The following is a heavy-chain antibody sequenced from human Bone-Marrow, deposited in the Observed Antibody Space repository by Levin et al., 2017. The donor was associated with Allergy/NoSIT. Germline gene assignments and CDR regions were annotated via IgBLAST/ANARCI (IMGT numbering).Heavy chain of an antibody. V-gene: IGHV3-7*01. CDR3: VKGGGSGWPFDY. J-gene: IGHJ4*02. CDR2: TDPDGSEK. CDR1: GFTFSSCW. D-gene: IGHD6-19*01. Sequence: GGSLRLSCEASGFTFSSCWMSWVRQAPGKGLEWVANTDPDGSEKNYVGSVKGRFTISRDNIKNSLYLQMNSLRDEDIAIYYCVKGGGSGWPFDYWGQGNLVIVSS.